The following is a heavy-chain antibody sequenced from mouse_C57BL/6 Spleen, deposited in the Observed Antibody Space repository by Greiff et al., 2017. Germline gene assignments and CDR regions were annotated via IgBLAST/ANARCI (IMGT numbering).Heavy chain of an antibody. CDR1: GYAFSSSW. D-gene: IGHD1-1*01. CDR2: IYPGDGDT. J-gene: IGHJ4*01. V-gene: IGHV1-82*01. CDR3: ARLGYYGSSYDYYAMDY. Sequence: QVQLQQSGPELVKPGASVKISCKASGYAFSSSWMNWVKQRPGQGLEWIGRIYPGDGDTNYNGKFKGKATLTADKSSSTAYMQLSSLTSEDSAVYFCARLGYYGSSYDYYAMDYWGQGTSVTVSS.